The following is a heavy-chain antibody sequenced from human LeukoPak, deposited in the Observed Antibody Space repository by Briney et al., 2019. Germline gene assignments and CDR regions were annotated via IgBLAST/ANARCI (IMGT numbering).Heavy chain of an antibody. D-gene: IGHD3-22*01. CDR3: ARGLSGYGAFDI. Sequence: SETLSLTCTVSGGSISSGGYYWSWIRQHPGKGLEWIGYIYYSGSTYYNPSLKSRVTISVDASKNQFSLKLSSVTAADTAVYYCARGLSGYGAFDIWGQGTMVTVSS. CDR1: GGSISSGGYY. J-gene: IGHJ3*02. V-gene: IGHV4-31*03. CDR2: IYYSGST.